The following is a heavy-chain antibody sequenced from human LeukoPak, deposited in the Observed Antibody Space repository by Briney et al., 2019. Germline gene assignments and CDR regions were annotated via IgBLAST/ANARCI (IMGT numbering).Heavy chain of an antibody. CDR2: FNPSGGST. J-gene: IGHJ4*02. CDR3: ARGAFGELLYDY. V-gene: IGHV1-46*01. CDR1: GYTFTSYY. D-gene: IGHD3-10*01. Sequence: ASVKVSCKASGYTFTSYYMHWLRQAPGQGLEWMAVFNPSGGSTSYAQKFRDRVTVTRDTSTSTLYMELSSLRSDDTAVYYCARGAFGELLYDYWGQGTLVTVSS.